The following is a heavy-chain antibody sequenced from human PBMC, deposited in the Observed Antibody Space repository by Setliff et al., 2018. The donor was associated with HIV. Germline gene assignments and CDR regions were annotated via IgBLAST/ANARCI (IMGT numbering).Heavy chain of an antibody. Sequence: GESLKISCAASGFTFSNYWMHWVRQAPGKGLVWVSCINTDGSNTSYADSVKGRFTISRDNAKNTLYLQMNSLRAEDTAVYYCARIPGYSSGWVNYYYMDVWGKGTTVTVSS. CDR1: GFTFSNYW. J-gene: IGHJ6*03. D-gene: IGHD6-19*01. CDR2: INTDGSNT. CDR3: ARIPGYSSGWVNYYYMDV. V-gene: IGHV3-74*01.